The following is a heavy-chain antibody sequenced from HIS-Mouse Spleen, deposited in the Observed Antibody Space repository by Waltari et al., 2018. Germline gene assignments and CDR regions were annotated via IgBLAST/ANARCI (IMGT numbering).Heavy chain of an antibody. CDR1: GFTFSSYG. CDR2: ISYDGSNK. V-gene: IGHV3-30*03. J-gene: IGHJ4*02. D-gene: IGHD3-10*01. Sequence: QVQLVESGGGVVQPGRSLRLSCAASGFTFSSYGMHWVRQAPGKGVGGVAVISYDGSNKYYADSVKGRFTISRDNSKNTLYLQMNSLRAEDTAVYYCEGVYGSGSYYFDYWGQGTLVTVSS. CDR3: EGVYGSGSYYFDY.